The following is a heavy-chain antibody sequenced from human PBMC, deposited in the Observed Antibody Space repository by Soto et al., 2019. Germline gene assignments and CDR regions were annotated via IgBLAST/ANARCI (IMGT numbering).Heavy chain of an antibody. V-gene: IGHV1-46*03. CDR1: GFSFSDYF. CDR3: ARDNSQNYVPPSASSWLHP. J-gene: IGHJ5*02. Sequence: QAQLVQSGAEVKKPGSSVKVSCKASGFSFSDYFMHWVRQAPGRGLEWMGILNPSGDSRNYAPMFQGRVTITRDTSTSTVYMDLNSLRYEDTVVYYFARDNSQNYVPPSASSWLHPWGQVTPVTVSS. CDR2: LNPSGDSR. D-gene: IGHD1-7*01.